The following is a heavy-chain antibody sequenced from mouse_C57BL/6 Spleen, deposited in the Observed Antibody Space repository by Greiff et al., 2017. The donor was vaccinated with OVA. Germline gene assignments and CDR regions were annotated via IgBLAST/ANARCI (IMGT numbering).Heavy chain of an antibody. Sequence: QVQLQQPGAELARPGASVKMSCKASGYTFTSYTMHWVKQRPGQGLEWIGYINPCSGYTKYNQKFKDKATLTADKSSSTAYMQLSSLTSEDSAFYYCARTPDGCYYFAYWGQGTTLTVSS. D-gene: IGHD2-3*01. CDR1: GYTFTSYT. CDR2: INPCSGYT. V-gene: IGHV1-4*01. CDR3: ARTPDGCYYFAY. J-gene: IGHJ2*01.